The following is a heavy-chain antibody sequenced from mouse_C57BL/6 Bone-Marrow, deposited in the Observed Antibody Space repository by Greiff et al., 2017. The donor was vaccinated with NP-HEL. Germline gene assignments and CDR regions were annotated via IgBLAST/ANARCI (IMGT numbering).Heavy chain of an antibody. Sequence: EVQRVESGGGLVQPGGSLKLSCAASGFTFSDYYMYWVRQTPEKRLEWVAYISNGGGSTYSPDTVKGRFTISRDNAKNTLYLQISRLKSEDTAMYYCARRPWGNPNYYAMDYWGQGTSVTVSS. CDR2: ISNGGGST. V-gene: IGHV5-12*01. J-gene: IGHJ4*01. CDR3: ARRPWGNPNYYAMDY. CDR1: GFTFSDYY. D-gene: IGHD2-1*01.